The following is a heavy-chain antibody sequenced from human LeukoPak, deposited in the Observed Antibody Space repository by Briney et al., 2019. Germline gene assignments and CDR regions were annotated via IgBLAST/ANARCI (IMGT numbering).Heavy chain of an antibody. J-gene: IGHJ6*03. D-gene: IGHD5-18*01. CDR2: ISAYNGNT. V-gene: IGHV1-18*01. Sequence: GASVKVSCKASGYTFTSYGISWVRQAPGQGLEGMGWISAYNGNTNYAQKLQGRVTMTTDTSTSTAYMELRSLRSDDTAVYYCARDNGGTAMAYYYYYYMAVWGKGTTVTIPS. CDR3: ARDNGGTAMAYYYYYYMAV. CDR1: GYTFTSYG.